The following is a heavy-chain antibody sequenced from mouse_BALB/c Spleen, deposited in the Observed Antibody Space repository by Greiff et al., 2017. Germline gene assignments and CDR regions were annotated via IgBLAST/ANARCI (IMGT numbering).Heavy chain of an antibody. Sequence: QVQLQQPGADLVKPGASVKLSCKASGYTFTSYYMYWVKQRPGQGLEWIGGINPSNGDTNFNEKFKSKATLTVDKSSSTAYMQLSSLTSEDSAVYCCTRSGGRGTYWGQGTLVTVSA. V-gene: IGHV1S81*02. CDR2: INPSNGDT. J-gene: IGHJ3*01. CDR3: TRSGGRGTY. CDR1: GYTFTSYY. D-gene: IGHD1-1*01.